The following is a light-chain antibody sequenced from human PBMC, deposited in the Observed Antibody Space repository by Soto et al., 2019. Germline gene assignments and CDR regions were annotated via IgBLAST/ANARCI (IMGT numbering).Light chain of an antibody. CDR1: SSDIGAYIY. Sequence: QSVLTQPPSASGSPGQSVTISCTGTSSDIGAYIYVSWYQQHPGKAPKLMISEVSRRPSGVPERFSGSKSGNTASLTVSGLQADAEAHYYSSSYSGSNNFVFGTGTKLTVL. CDR3: SSYSGSNNFV. V-gene: IGLV2-8*01. J-gene: IGLJ1*01. CDR2: EVS.